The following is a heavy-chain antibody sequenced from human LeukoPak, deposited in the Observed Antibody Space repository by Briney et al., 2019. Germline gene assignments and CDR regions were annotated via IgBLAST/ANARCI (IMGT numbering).Heavy chain of an antibody. CDR1: GGTFSSYA. CDR2: ISAYNGNT. J-gene: IGHJ4*02. D-gene: IGHD3-3*02. V-gene: IGHV1-18*01. Sequence: ASVKVSCKVSGGTFSSYAISWVRQAPGQGLEWMGWISAYNGNTNYAQKLQGRVTMTTDTSTSTAYMELRSLRSDDTAVYYCAIYNPHLWYWGQGTLVTVSS. CDR3: AIYNPHLWY.